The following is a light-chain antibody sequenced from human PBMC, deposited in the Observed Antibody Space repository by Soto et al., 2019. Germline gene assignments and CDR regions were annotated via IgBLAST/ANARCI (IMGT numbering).Light chain of an antibody. CDR2: SAT. V-gene: IGKV3-20*01. J-gene: IGKJ1*01. CDR3: QQYGSSPQT. Sequence: EIVLTQSPGTLSLSPGERVTFSCRASQTVSQDYLAWFQHKPGQAPRLLMFSATSRAAGIPDRFSGSGSGTDFTLTISRLDPEDFAVYFCQQYGSSPQTFGQGTRVEIK. CDR1: QTVSQDY.